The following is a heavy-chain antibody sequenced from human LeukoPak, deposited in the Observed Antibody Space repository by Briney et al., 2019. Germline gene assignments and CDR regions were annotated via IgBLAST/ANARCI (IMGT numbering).Heavy chain of an antibody. J-gene: IGHJ4*02. V-gene: IGHV1-2*02. CDR3: ARVGSSGWYVHPTLDY. D-gene: IGHD6-19*01. CDR1: GYTFSEYY. CDR2: INPTNGDT. Sequence: ASVEVSCKASGYTFSEYYIHWVRQAPGQGLEWMAWINPTNGDTNYAQKFQDRVTMTRDTSISTAYMELTRLISDDTAVYYCARVGSSGWYVHPTLDYWGQGTLVTVSS.